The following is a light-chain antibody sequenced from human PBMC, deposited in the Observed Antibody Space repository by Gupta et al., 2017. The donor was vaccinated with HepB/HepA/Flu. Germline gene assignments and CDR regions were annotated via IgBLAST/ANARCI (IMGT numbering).Light chain of an antibody. CDR1: QSISSY. J-gene: IGKJ1*01. CDR3: QQSDNTPRT. CDR2: AAS. V-gene: IGKV1-39*01. Sequence: DIQMTQSPSSLSASVGDRVTIACRASQSISSYLNWYQQKPGKAPELLIYAASGLQSGVPSRFSGSGSGTDFTLTISRLQPEDLATYYCQQSDNTPRTFGQGTKVEIK.